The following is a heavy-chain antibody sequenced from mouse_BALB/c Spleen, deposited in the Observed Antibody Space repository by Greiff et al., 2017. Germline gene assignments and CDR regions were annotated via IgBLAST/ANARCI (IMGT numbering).Heavy chain of an antibody. J-gene: IGHJ1*03. CDR1: GFTFSSYA. Sequence: EVHLVESGGGLVKPGGSLKLSCAASGFTFSSYAMSWVRQTPEKRLEWVASISSGGSTYYPDSVKGRFTISRDNARNILYLQMSSLRSEDRAMYYCARGGYYWRSLYGYCGVGGTGTTVSLST. CDR2: ISSGGST. CDR3: ARGGYYWRSLYGYCGV. D-gene: IGHD1-1*01. V-gene: IGHV5-6-5*01.